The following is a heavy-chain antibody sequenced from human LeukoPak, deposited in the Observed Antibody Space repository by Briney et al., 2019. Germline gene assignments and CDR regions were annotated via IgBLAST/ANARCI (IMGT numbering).Heavy chain of an antibody. CDR1: GFTFSRYA. V-gene: IGHV4-59*01. Sequence: GSLRLSCAASGFTFSRYAVSWIRQPPGKGLEWIGYIYYSGSTNYNPSLKSRVTISVDTSKNQFSLKLSSVTAADTAVYYCASGYGSGSYSLDYWGQGTLVTVSS. J-gene: IGHJ4*02. CDR2: IYYSGST. CDR3: ASGYGSGSYSLDY. D-gene: IGHD3-10*01.